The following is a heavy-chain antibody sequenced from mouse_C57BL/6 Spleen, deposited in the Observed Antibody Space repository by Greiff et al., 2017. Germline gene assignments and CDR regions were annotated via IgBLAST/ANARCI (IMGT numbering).Heavy chain of an antibody. Sequence: EVQVVESGEGLVKPGGSLKLSCAASGFTFSSYAMSWVRQTPEKRLEWVAYISSGGDYIYYADTVKGRFTISRDNARNTLYLQMSSLKSEDTAMYYCTRGPYYYGSSYGQYYFDYWGQGTTLSVSS. CDR1: GFTFSSYA. V-gene: IGHV5-9-1*02. CDR3: TRGPYYYGSSYGQYYFDY. CDR2: ISSGGDYI. D-gene: IGHD1-1*01. J-gene: IGHJ2*01.